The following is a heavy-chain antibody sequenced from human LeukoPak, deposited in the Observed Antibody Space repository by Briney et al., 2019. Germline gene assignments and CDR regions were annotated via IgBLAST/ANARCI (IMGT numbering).Heavy chain of an antibody. CDR1: GFTFSSYA. CDR2: ISYDGSNK. V-gene: IGHV3-30-3*01. D-gene: IGHD6-19*01. CDR3: ARDAPFSSGWTGYFDY. J-gene: IGHJ4*02. Sequence: TGGSLRLSCAASGFTFSSYAMHWVRQAPGKGLEWVAVISYDGSNKYYADSVKGRFTISRDNSKNTLYLQMNSLRAEDTAVYYCARDAPFSSGWTGYFDYWGQGTLVTVSS.